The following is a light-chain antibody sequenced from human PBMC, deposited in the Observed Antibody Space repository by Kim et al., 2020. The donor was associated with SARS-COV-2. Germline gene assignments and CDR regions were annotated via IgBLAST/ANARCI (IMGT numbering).Light chain of an antibody. CDR1: QTILHSSNNRNY. J-gene: IGKJ4*01. CDR3: QQYYSSPLT. V-gene: IGKV4-1*01. CDR2: WAS. Sequence: DIVMTQSPDSLAVSLGERATINCKSSQTILHSSNNRNYLAWYQQKVGQPPKLLINWASTRESGVSDRFSGSGSGTDFTLTISSLQAEDVAVYYCQQYYSSPLTFGGGTKVDIK.